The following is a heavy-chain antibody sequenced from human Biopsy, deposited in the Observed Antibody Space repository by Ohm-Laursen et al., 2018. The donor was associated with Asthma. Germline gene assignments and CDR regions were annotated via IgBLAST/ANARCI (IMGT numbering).Heavy chain of an antibody. CDR2: IYYSGRT. J-gene: IGHJ2*01. CDR3: ARAVSSSSYWYFDL. V-gene: IGHV4-39*02. D-gene: IGHD6-6*01. Sequence: SETLSLTCIVSGDAMSTSGSYWGWIRQSPGKGPEWIGSIYYSGRTYYNPSLESRVTISADTSKNHFSLKVTSETAADTAVYYCARAVSSSSYWYFDLWGRGDLVTVSS. CDR1: GDAMSTSGSY.